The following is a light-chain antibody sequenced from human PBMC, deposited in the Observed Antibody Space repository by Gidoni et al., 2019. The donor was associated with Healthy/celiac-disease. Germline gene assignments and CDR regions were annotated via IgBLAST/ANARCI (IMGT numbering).Light chain of an antibody. Sequence: EIVLTQSPATLSSSPGARATLSCRASQSDSSYLAWYQQKPGQAPRLLIYDASNRATGIPARFSGSGSGTDFTLTIISLEPEDFAVYYCQQRSNWPPLTFGGXTKVEIK. V-gene: IGKV3-11*01. CDR1: QSDSSY. CDR2: DAS. CDR3: QQRSNWPPLT. J-gene: IGKJ4*01.